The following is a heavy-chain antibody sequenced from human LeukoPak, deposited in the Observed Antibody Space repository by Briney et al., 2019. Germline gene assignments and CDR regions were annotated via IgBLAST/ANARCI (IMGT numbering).Heavy chain of an antibody. V-gene: IGHV3-11*01. CDR1: GFSFGAYS. CDR2: IRRSGSTI. D-gene: IGHD6-19*01. CDR3: ARDQKDYSRGWSHHFDY. J-gene: IGHJ4*02. Sequence: GGSLRLSCAASGFSFGAYSMRWIRQAPGQGLEWVSFIRRSGSTIYYAYSVKGRFTISRDNAKNSLYLQMNSLRAEDTAVYYCARDQKDYSRGWSHHFDYWGQGTLVTVSS.